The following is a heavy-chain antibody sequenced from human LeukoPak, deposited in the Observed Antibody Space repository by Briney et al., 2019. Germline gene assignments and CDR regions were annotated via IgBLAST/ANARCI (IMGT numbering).Heavy chain of an antibody. CDR1: GGSFNGYY. D-gene: IGHD6-19*01. CDR2: INHSGST. J-gene: IGHJ4*02. CDR3: ASGSIAVAGTG. V-gene: IGHV4-34*01. Sequence: PSETLSLTCAVYGGSFNGYYWSWIRQPPGKGLEWIGEINHSGSTNYNPSLKSRVTISVDTSKNQFSLKLSSVTAADTAVYYCASGSIAVAGTGWGQGTLVTVSS.